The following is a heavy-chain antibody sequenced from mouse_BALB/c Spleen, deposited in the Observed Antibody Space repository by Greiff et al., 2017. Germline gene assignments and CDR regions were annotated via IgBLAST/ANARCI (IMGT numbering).Heavy chain of an antibody. V-gene: IGHV2-6-4*01. CDR2: IWGGGST. D-gene: IGHD4-1*01. Sequence: VKVVESGPGLVAPSQSLSITCTVSGFSLSRYSVHWVRQPPGKGLEWLGMIWGGGSTDYNSALKSRLSISKDNSKSQVFLKMNSLQTDDTAMYYCARKGSWDGGYFDYWGQGTTLTVSS. J-gene: IGHJ2*01. CDR1: GFSLSRYS. CDR3: ARKGSWDGGYFDY.